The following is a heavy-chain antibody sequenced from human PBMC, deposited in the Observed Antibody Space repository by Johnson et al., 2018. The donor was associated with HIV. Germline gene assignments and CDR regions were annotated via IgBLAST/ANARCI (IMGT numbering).Heavy chain of an antibody. V-gene: IGHV3-15*01. J-gene: IGHJ3*02. CDR1: GLSFSNFG. Sequence: VQLVESGGGVVQPGKSLTLSCVGSGLSFSNFGIHWVRQAPGKGLEWVGRIKSKTDGGTTDYAAPVKGRFTISRDDSKNTLYLQMNSLKTEDTAVYYCTSQPHNWNYGGGAFDIWGQGTMVTVSS. D-gene: IGHD1-7*01. CDR3: TSQPHNWNYGGGAFDI. CDR2: IKSKTDGGTT.